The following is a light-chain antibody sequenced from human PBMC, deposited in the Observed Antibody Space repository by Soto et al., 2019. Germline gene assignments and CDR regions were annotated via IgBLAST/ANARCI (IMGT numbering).Light chain of an antibody. CDR2: GAS. CDR1: QSVSNNY. J-gene: IGKJ1*01. Sequence: EXVLTQSPGTLSLSPGERATLSCRASQSVSNNYLAWYQQKPGQAPRLLIYGASNRATGIPDRLSGSGSGTDFTLTISRLEPEDFAVYYCQQYGSSGTFGQGTKVDIK. CDR3: QQYGSSGT. V-gene: IGKV3-20*01.